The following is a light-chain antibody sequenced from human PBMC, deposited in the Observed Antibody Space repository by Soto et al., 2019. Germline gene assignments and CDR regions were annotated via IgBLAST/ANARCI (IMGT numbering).Light chain of an antibody. CDR1: QSVSSY. CDR2: DAS. J-gene: IGKJ1*01. Sequence: EIVLTQSPATLSLSPGERATLSCRASQSVSSYLAWYQQKPGQAPRLLIYDASNRATGIPARFSGCGSGTDFTLTISSLEPEDFAVYYCQQRSNWPLTWTFGQGTKVEIK. CDR3: QQRSNWPLTWT. V-gene: IGKV3-11*01.